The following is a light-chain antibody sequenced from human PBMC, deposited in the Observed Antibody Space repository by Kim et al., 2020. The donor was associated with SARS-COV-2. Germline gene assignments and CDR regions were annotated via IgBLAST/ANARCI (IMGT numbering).Light chain of an antibody. CDR3: QLSYDVPYT. J-gene: IGKJ2*01. CDR2: ATS. Sequence: DIQMTQSPSSLSASVGDRVTITCRASQNIRSCLNWYQQIPGKAPKALIYATSTLQYGVSARFSGRGSGTNLTLTITGLQPEDFGSYYCQLSYDVPYTFGQGTKLEI. V-gene: IGKV1-39*01. CDR1: QNIRSC.